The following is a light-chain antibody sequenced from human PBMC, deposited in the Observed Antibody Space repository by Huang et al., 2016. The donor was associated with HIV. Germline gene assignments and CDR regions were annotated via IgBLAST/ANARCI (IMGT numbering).Light chain of an antibody. Sequence: EVLLTQSPGTLSLSPGEGATLSCRASQTLNTNYLAWYQQKPGQAPRLLIHGSSHMATGIPDRFSGSGSGTDFTLTIARLEAEDIAVYYCQQYDSSPGTFGQGTKVEF. CDR2: GSS. J-gene: IGKJ1*01. V-gene: IGKV3-20*01. CDR3: QQYDSSPGT. CDR1: QTLNTNY.